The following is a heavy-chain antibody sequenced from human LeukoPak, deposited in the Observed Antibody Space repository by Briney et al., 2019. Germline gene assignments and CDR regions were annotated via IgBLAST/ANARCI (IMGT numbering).Heavy chain of an antibody. D-gene: IGHD5-24*01. CDR3: ARDLGDGYNYLY. J-gene: IGHJ4*02. Sequence: ASVKVSCKASGYTFTGYYMHWVRQAPGQGLEWMGLVNPTGGGTSYAQKFQGRVTMTRDTSTSTVYMDLGSLRSEDTAVYYCARDLGDGYNYLYWGQGTLVTVSS. CDR2: VNPTGGGT. V-gene: IGHV1-46*01. CDR1: GYTFTGYY.